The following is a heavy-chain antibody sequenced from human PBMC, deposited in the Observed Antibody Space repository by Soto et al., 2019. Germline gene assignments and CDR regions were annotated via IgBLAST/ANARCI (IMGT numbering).Heavy chain of an antibody. J-gene: IGHJ4*02. D-gene: IGHD5-12*01. V-gene: IGHV1-69*01. CDR1: GGTFSSYA. Sequence: QVQLVQSGAEVKKPGSSVKVSCKASGGTFSSYAISWVRQAPGQGLEWMGGIIPIFGTANYAQKFQGRVTITADESTSTAYMELSSLRSEDTAVYYCARDRYSGYDYAAFSTFDCWGQGTLVTVSS. CDR3: ARDRYSGYDYAAFSTFDC. CDR2: IIPIFGTA.